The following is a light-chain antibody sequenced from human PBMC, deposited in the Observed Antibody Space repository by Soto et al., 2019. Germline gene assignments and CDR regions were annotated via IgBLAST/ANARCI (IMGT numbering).Light chain of an antibody. Sequence: QSALTQPASVSGSPGQSIAISCTGTFSDVGGYDYVSWYQQHRDKAPKLMIYEVTKRPSGVSNRFSGSKSGNTASLTISGLQPEDEADYYCSSHTSGSTRVFGSGTQLTVL. CDR2: EVT. CDR3: SSHTSGSTRV. CDR1: FSDVGGYDY. V-gene: IGLV2-14*01. J-gene: IGLJ7*01.